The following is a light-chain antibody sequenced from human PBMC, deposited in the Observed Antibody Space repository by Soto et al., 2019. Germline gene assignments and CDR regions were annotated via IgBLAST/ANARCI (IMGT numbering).Light chain of an antibody. CDR3: QQYNNWPST. J-gene: IGKJ1*01. Sequence: EVVMTQSPATLSVSPGERATLSCRAGQSISSNLAWYQQKPGQAPRLLIYGASTRATGFPARFSGSGSGTEFTLTISSLQSEDFAVYYCQQYNNWPSTFGQGTKVEIK. V-gene: IGKV3-15*01. CDR1: QSISSN. CDR2: GAS.